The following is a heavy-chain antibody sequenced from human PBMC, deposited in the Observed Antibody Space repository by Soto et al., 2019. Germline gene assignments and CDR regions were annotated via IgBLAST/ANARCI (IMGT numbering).Heavy chain of an antibody. J-gene: IGHJ5*02. D-gene: IGHD6-13*01. V-gene: IGHV4-39*01. CDR3: ARGVGIAAAGSNWFDP. CDR2: INYRGTT. Sequence: SETLSLTCTVSGGSISSSSFYWGWIRQPPGKGLEWIGSINYRGTTYYNPSLKSRSTISVDRSKNQFSLKLSSVTAADTAVYYCARGVGIAAAGSNWFDPWGQGTLVTVSS. CDR1: GGSISSSSFY.